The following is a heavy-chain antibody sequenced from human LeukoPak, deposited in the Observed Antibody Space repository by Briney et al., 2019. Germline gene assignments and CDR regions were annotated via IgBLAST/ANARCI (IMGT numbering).Heavy chain of an antibody. CDR1: GFTFSSYA. V-gene: IGHV3-30-3*01. J-gene: IGHJ3*02. D-gene: IGHD2-15*01. Sequence: GGSLRLSCAASGFTFSSYAMHWVRQAPGKGLEWVAVISYDGSNKYYADSVKGRFTISRDNSKNTLHLQMNSLRAEDTAVYYCAREYCSGGSCYPDAFDIWGQGTMVTVSS. CDR3: AREYCSGGSCYPDAFDI. CDR2: ISYDGSNK.